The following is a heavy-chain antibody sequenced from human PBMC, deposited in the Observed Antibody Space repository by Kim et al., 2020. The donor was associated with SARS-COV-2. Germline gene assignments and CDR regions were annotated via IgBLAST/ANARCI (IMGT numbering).Heavy chain of an antibody. CDR1: GGSFSGYY. V-gene: IGHV4-34*01. Sequence: SETLSLTCAVYGGSFSGYYWSWIRQPPGKGLEWIGEINHSGSTNYNPSLKSRVTISVDTSKNQFSLKLSSVTAADTAVYYCARGRYCSGGSCYYYYYYYGMDVWGQGTTVTVSS. D-gene: IGHD2-15*01. CDR3: ARGRYCSGGSCYYYYYYYGMDV. CDR2: INHSGST. J-gene: IGHJ6*02.